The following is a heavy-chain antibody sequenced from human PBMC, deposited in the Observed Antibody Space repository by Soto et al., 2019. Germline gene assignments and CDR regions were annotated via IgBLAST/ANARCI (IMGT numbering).Heavy chain of an antibody. CDR2: IYCSGST. V-gene: IGHV4-39*02. CDR3: ATQEVGGTYVYTFDP. Sequence: QLQLQESGPGLVKPSETLSLTCTVSGGSISSSSYYWGWIRQPPGKGLEWIGSIYCSGSTHYNPSLKSRVPRSLDPSKNPFSLKLSAVTAADTAVYYCATQEVGGTYVYTFDPWGQGTLVTVSS. J-gene: IGHJ5*02. D-gene: IGHD1-26*01. CDR1: GGSISSSSYY.